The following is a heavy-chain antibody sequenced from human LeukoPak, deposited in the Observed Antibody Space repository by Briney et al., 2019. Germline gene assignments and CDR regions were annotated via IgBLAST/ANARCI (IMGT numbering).Heavy chain of an antibody. Sequence: GGSPRLSCAASGFTFSSYEMNWVRQAPGKGLEWVSYISSSGSTIYYADSVKGRFTISRDNAKNSLYLQMNSLRAEDTAVYYCARVITYYYGMDVWGQGTTVTVSS. V-gene: IGHV3-48*03. D-gene: IGHD3-10*01. J-gene: IGHJ6*02. CDR2: ISSSGSTI. CDR1: GFTFSSYE. CDR3: ARVITYYYGMDV.